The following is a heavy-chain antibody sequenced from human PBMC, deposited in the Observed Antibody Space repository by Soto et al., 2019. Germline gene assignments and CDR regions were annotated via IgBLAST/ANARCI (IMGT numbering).Heavy chain of an antibody. J-gene: IGHJ6*02. CDR2: ISDLASA. V-gene: IGHV4-4*02. D-gene: IGHD3-16*01. Sequence: QVQLQESGPRLVRPSGALSLTCSVSGASITSGHWWTWVPQSPGKGREWTAAISDLASAYSNPSLKSRVSLSVDKSQNQFSLRLTSVTAADTAIYYCTRSTHAMNGGSHYMALDDDLVTGMDVWGPGTTVTVSS. CDR1: GASITSGHW. CDR3: TRSTHAMNGGSHYMALDDDLVTGMDV.